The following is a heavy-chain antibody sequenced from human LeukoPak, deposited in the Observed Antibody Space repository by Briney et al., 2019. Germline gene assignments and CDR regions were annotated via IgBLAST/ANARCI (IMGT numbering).Heavy chain of an antibody. CDR2: IYFSGST. CDR1: GGSISSSSYY. D-gene: IGHD6-13*01. V-gene: IGHV4-39*07. J-gene: IGHJ4*02. Sequence: SETLSLTCTVSGGSISSSSYYWGWIRQPPGKGLEWIGSIYFSGSTYYNPSLKSRVTISVDTSKNQFSLKLSSVTAADTAVYYCARDLSGSVAAVDFGYWGQGTLVTVSS. CDR3: ARDLSGSVAAVDFGY.